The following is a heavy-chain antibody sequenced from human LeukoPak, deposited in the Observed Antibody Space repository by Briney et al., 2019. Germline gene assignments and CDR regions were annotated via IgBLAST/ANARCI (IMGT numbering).Heavy chain of an antibody. V-gene: IGHV1-69*04. Sequence: ASVKVSCKASGGTFSSYAISLVRQAPGQGLEWMGRIIPILGIANYAQKFQGRVTITADKSTSTAYMELSSLRSEDTAVYYCATGMVRGVITARMDVWGQGTTVTVSS. CDR2: IIPILGIA. J-gene: IGHJ6*02. D-gene: IGHD3-10*01. CDR1: GGTFSSYA. CDR3: ATGMVRGVITARMDV.